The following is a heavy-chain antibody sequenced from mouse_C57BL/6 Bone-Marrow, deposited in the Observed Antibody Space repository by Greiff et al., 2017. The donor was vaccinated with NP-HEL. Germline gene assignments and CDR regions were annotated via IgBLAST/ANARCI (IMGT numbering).Heavy chain of an antibody. D-gene: IGHD1-1*01. CDR3: VIYYGSEGFAY. Sequence: VQLQQSGPELVKPGASVKMSCKASGYTFTDYNMHWVKQSHGKSLEWIGYINPNNGGTSYNQKFKGKATLTANKSSSTAYMELRSLTSEDSAVYYCVIYYGSEGFAYWGQGTLVTVAA. CDR2: INPNNGGT. V-gene: IGHV1-22*01. CDR1: GYTFTDYN. J-gene: IGHJ3*01.